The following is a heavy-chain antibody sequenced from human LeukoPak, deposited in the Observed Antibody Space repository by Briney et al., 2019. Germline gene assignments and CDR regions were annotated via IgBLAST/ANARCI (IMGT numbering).Heavy chain of an antibody. J-gene: IGHJ3*02. V-gene: IGHV3-48*03. Sequence: PGGSLRLSCAASGFTFNTYEMNWVRQAPGKGLEWLSYIPSSGGSNYYADSVKGRFTISRDNAKNSLYLQMNSLRVEDTAVHYCARDAYGATFDAFDIWGRGTTVTVSS. CDR3: ARDAYGATFDAFDI. CDR2: IPSSGGSN. CDR1: GFTFNTYE. D-gene: IGHD4-17*01.